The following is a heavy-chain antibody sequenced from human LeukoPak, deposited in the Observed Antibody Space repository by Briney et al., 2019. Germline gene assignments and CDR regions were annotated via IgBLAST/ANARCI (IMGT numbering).Heavy chain of an antibody. V-gene: IGHV3-23*01. CDR2: ISTSGDTT. J-gene: IGHJ4*02. CDR1: GFTFSTYA. CDR3: ARGSPLSYYFDY. Sequence: GESLRLSCAASGFTFSTYAMHWVRQAPGKGLEWVSIISTSGDTTYHAGSVKGRFTISRDNSKNTLFLQMNSLRAEDTAVYYCARGSPLSYYFDYWGQGTLVTVSS. D-gene: IGHD2/OR15-2a*01.